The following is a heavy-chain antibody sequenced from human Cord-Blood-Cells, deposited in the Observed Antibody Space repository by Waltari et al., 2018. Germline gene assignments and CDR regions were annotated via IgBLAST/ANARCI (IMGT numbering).Heavy chain of an antibody. V-gene: IGHV1-69*10. CDR3: ARDSSSWHAYYYYMDV. Sequence: QVQLVQSGAEVKKPGSSVKVSCKASGGTFSSYAISWVRQAPEQGLERMGGIIPILGIANYAQKFQGRVTITADKSTSTAYMELSSLRSEDTAVYYCARDSSSWHAYYYYMDVWGKGTTVTVSS. CDR1: GGTFSSYA. CDR2: IIPILGIA. J-gene: IGHJ6*03. D-gene: IGHD6-13*01.